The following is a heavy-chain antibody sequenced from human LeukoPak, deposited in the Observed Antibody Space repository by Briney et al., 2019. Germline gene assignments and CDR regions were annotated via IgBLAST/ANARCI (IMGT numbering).Heavy chain of an antibody. CDR1: GFTVSSNS. J-gene: IGHJ5*02. CDR3: ARQTRGRFDP. CDR2: ICSDNT. V-gene: IGHV3-53*01. Sequence: GALRLSCTVSGFTVSSNSMSWVRQAPGKGLEWVSFICSDNTHYSDSVKGRFTISRDNSKNTLYLQMNSLRAEDTAVYYCARQTRGRFDPWGQGTLVTVSS. D-gene: IGHD3-16*01.